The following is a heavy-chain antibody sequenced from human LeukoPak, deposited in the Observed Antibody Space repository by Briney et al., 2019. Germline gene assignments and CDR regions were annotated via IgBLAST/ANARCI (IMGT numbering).Heavy chain of an antibody. D-gene: IGHD2-2*01. CDR2: ISAYNGNT. CDR3: AREYCSSTSCYPRPYYYYGMDV. J-gene: IGHJ6*02. CDR1: GYTFTSYC. Sequence: ASVNVSCKASGYTFTSYCISWVRQAPGQGLEWMGWISAYNGNTNYAQKLQGRVTMTTDTSTSTAYMELRSLRSDDTAVYYCAREYCSSTSCYPRPYYYYGMDVWGQGTTVTVSS. V-gene: IGHV1-18*01.